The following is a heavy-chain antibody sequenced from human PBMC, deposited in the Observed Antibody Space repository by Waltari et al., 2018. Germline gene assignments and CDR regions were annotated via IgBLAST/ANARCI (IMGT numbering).Heavy chain of an antibody. Sequence: EVQRVKSGGDLVKPGGTLILSCAVSGFTFSSLWMRWFRQAPGKGLEWVANIKQDGSEIYYVDSVKGRFTISRDNAKNSLYLQMNSLTTEDTAVYYCAGGGGFLCDIWGQGTLVTVSS. CDR2: IKQDGSEI. D-gene: IGHD3-3*01. J-gene: IGHJ3*02. CDR3: AGGGGFLCDI. CDR1: GFTFSSLW. V-gene: IGHV3-7*01.